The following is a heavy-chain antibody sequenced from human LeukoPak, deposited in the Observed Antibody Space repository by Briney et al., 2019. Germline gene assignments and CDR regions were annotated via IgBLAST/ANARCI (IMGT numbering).Heavy chain of an antibody. D-gene: IGHD3-9*01. Sequence: GGSLRLSCAASGFTFSSYGMHWVRQAPGKGLEWVSVIYSGGSTYYADSVKGRFTISRDNSKNTLYLQMNSLRAEDTAVYYCASTGDILTGPRFVYYYGMDVWGQGTTVTVSS. J-gene: IGHJ6*02. CDR3: ASTGDILTGPRFVYYYGMDV. CDR2: IYSGGST. V-gene: IGHV3-53*01. CDR1: GFTFSSYG.